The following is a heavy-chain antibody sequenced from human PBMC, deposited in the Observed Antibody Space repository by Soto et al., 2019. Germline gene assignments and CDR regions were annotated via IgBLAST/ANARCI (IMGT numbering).Heavy chain of an antibody. D-gene: IGHD3-10*01. CDR1: GFTFSSYA. J-gene: IGHJ5*02. CDR3: ANKFFSGSGSYRGWFDP. Sequence: EVQLLESGGGLVQPGGSLRLSCAASGFTFSSYAMNWVRQAPGKGLEWVSIISGSGDSTYYAGSVKGRFTISRDNTKNTLYLQMNSLRAEDTAVYYCANKFFSGSGSYRGWFDPWGQGTLVTVSS. V-gene: IGHV3-23*01. CDR2: ISGSGDST.